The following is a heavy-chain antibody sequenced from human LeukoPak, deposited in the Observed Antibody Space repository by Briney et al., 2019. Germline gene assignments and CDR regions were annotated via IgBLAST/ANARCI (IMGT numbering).Heavy chain of an antibody. J-gene: IGHJ4*02. CDR1: GYSFADCY. CDR3: ARASTIYGVDFDY. V-gene: IGHV1-2*02. D-gene: IGHD4-17*01. Sequence: ASVKVSCKASGYSFADCYIHWVRQAPGQGLEWMGWIKPDSGGTRSAQKFQGRVTMTTDTSISTAYMELSSLRSEDTAVYYCARASTIYGVDFDYWGQGTLVTVSS. CDR2: IKPDSGGT.